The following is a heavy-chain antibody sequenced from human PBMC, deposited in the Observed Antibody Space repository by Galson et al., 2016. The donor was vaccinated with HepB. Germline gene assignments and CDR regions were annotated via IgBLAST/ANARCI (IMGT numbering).Heavy chain of an antibody. CDR2: INAGNGNT. CDR1: GYTFTNYA. V-gene: IGHV1-3*01. Sequence: SVKVSCKASGYTFTNYAMHWVRQAPGQRLEWMGWINAGNGNTKYSQKFQGRVTITRDTSASTAYMELSSLRSEDTAVHYCVRDHYDSSGYPYNWFDPWGQGTLVTVSS. J-gene: IGHJ5*02. CDR3: VRDHYDSSGYPYNWFDP. D-gene: IGHD3-22*01.